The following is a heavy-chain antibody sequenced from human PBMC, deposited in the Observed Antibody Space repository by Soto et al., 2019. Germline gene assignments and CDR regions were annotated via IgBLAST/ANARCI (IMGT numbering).Heavy chain of an antibody. CDR2: INHSGST. J-gene: IGHJ4*02. D-gene: IGHD2-15*01. V-gene: IGHV4-34*01. CDR1: GGSFSGYY. CDR3: AREGGEAVVVAPTSRVFAY. Sequence: QVQLQQLGAGLLKPSETLSLTCAVYGGSFSGYYWSWLRQPPGKGLEWYGEINHSGSTNYNPSLKRRVTISVDTSKNQFSPELSSVTAAGTAVYYWAREGGEAVVVAPTSRVFAYWGQGTLVTVSS.